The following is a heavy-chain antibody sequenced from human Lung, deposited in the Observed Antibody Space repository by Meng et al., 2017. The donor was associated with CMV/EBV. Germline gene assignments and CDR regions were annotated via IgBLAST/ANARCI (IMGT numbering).Heavy chain of an antibody. CDR2: VNDCGSK. J-gene: IGHJ6*02. D-gene: IGHD2-2*01. V-gene: IGHV4-38-2*01. CDR3: ERRIIVIPGRGYGVDV. CDR1: GHSFTSDFF. Sequence: SETLSLXCRVSGHSFTSDFFCGWVRQPPGKGLEWFGVNDCGSKHYNPSLKSRVVISVETSGTQFSLTLSSVTAADAAIFYCERRIIVIPGRGYGVDVWGQGTXVTVSS.